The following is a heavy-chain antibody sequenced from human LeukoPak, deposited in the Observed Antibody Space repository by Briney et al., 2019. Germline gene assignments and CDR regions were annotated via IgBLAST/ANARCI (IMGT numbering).Heavy chain of an antibody. J-gene: IGHJ4*02. CDR2: ITSSSSYI. Sequence: GGSLRLSCAASGFTFSYCSMNWVRQAPGKGLEWVSSITSSSSYIYYVDSVKGRFTISRDNAKNSLYLQMNSLRAEDTAMYYCARDREWAGYNRRGVDYWGQGALVTVSS. D-gene: IGHD5-24*01. V-gene: IGHV3-21*01. CDR1: GFTFSYCS. CDR3: ARDREWAGYNRRGVDY.